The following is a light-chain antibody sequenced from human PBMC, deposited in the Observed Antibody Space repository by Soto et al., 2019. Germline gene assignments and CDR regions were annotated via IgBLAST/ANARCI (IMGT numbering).Light chain of an antibody. Sequence: QSALTQPASVSGSPGQSITISCTGTRTDVGNYNFVSWYQQYPDKAPQVIIYDVSYRPSGVSDRFSGSKSGNTASLTISGLQAEDEADYYCSSYASGSTYVFGTGTKVTVL. J-gene: IGLJ1*01. V-gene: IGLV2-14*01. CDR2: DVS. CDR3: SSYASGSTYV. CDR1: RTDVGNYNF.